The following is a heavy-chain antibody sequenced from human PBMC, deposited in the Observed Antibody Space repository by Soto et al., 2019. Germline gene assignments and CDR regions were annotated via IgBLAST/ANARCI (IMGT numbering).Heavy chain of an antibody. CDR2: ISGSGGST. CDR3: AKQNKRWLQLLAFDY. CDR1: GFTFSSYA. J-gene: IGHJ4*02. Sequence: GGSLRLSCAASGFTFSSYAMSWVRQAPGKGLERVSAISGSGGSTYYADSVKGRFTISRDNSKNTLYLQMNSLRAEDTAIYYCAKQNKRWLQLLAFDYWGQGTLVTVSS. V-gene: IGHV3-23*01. D-gene: IGHD5-12*01.